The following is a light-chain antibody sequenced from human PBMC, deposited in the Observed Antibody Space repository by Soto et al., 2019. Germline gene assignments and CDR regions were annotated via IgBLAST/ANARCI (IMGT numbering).Light chain of an antibody. Sequence: QSALTQPASVSGSPGQSITISCAGTSSDVGGYNYVSWYQQHPGKAPKLMIYDVSNRPSGVSNRFSGSKSGNTASLTISGLQPEDEADYYCSSYTCSSTPYVFGTGTKLTVL. V-gene: IGLV2-14*01. J-gene: IGLJ1*01. CDR2: DVS. CDR3: SSYTCSSTPYV. CDR1: SSDVGGYNY.